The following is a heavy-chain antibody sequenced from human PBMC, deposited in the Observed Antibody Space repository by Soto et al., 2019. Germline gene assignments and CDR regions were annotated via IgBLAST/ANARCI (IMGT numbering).Heavy chain of an antibody. CDR2: ISAYDGNT. D-gene: IGHD3-22*01. J-gene: IGHJ6*02. CDR3: ARGGYYDSSGSRNYYYYGMNV. V-gene: IGHV1-18*01. Sequence: QVQLVQSGAEVKKPGASVKVSCKASGYTFTSYGINWVRQAPGQGLEWLGWISAYDGNTNYAQILQGRVSMTTDTSTNTAYMEVRSLRSDDTAVYYCARGGYYDSSGSRNYYYYGMNVWGQGTTDTVSS. CDR1: GYTFTSYG.